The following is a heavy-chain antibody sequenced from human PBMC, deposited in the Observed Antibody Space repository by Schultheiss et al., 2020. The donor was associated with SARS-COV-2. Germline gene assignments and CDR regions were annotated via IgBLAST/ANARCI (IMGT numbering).Heavy chain of an antibody. V-gene: IGHV4-34*01. CDR1: GGSFSAYY. Sequence: SETLSLTCAVYGGSFSAYYWGWIRQPPGKGLEWIGEINHSGSTNYNPSLKSRVTISVDTSKNQFSLKLSSVTAADTAVYYCARDQPGWGTSDWGQGSLVTVAS. CDR2: INHSGST. CDR3: ARDQPGWGTSD. J-gene: IGHJ4*02. D-gene: IGHD6-19*01.